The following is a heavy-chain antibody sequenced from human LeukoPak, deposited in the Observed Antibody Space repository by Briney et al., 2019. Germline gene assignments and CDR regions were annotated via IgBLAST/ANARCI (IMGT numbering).Heavy chain of an antibody. V-gene: IGHV3-48*03. J-gene: IGHJ4*02. CDR2: ISSNGSTI. D-gene: IGHD6-13*01. CDR1: GFSFSSYE. Sequence: GGSLRLSCAASGFSFSSYEMKWVRQAPGKGLEWVSYISSNGSTIYYADSVKGRFTISRDNAKNSLYLQMNSLRAEDTAVYYCARARYSRYFDYWGQGTLVTVSS. CDR3: ARARYSRYFDY.